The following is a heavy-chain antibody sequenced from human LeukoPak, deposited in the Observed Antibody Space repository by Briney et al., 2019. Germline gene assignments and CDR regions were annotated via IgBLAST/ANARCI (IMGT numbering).Heavy chain of an antibody. CDR2: INTNTGNP. J-gene: IGHJ6*03. D-gene: IGHD6-13*01. Sequence: ASVKVSCKASGYTFTSYAMNWVRQAPGQGLEWMGWINTNTGNPTYAQGFTGRFVFSLDTSVSTAYLQISSLKAEDTAVYYCARDPRYSSSWYFPYYYYYYYMDVWGKGTTVTVSS. CDR1: GYTFTSYA. V-gene: IGHV7-4-1*02. CDR3: ARDPRYSSSWYFPYYYYYYYMDV.